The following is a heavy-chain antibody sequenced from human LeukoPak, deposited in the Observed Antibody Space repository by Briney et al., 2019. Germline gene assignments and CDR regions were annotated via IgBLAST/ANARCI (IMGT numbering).Heavy chain of an antibody. CDR3: ARGANWFDP. Sequence: GGSLRLSCAASGFTFSSYWMSWVRHAPGKGFEWVSYISSSSTIYYADSVKGRLTISRDNAKNSLYLQMNSLRAEDTAVYYCARGANWFDPWGQGTLVTVSS. CDR2: ISSSSTI. V-gene: IGHV3-48*01. CDR1: GFTFSSYW. J-gene: IGHJ5*02.